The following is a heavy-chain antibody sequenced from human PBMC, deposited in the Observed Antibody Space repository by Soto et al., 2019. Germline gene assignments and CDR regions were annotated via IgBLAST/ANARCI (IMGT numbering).Heavy chain of an antibody. CDR3: ARVLLATVTTGGLSWFDP. Sequence: QVQLVQSGAEVKKPGASVKVSCKASGYTFTSYAMHWVRQAPGQRLEWMGWINAGNGNTKYSQKFQGRVTITRDTSASTAYMELSSLRSEDTAVYYCARVLLATVTTGGLSWFDPWGQGTLVTVSS. V-gene: IGHV1-3*01. D-gene: IGHD4-17*01. CDR2: INAGNGNT. CDR1: GYTFTSYA. J-gene: IGHJ5*02.